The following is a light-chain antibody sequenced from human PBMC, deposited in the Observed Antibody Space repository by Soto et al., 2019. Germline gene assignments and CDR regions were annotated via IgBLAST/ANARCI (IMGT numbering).Light chain of an antibody. V-gene: IGKV3-20*01. CDR2: CAS. CDR1: ESISSEY. Sequence: VLTKSPGTLSLSQGERATLSCRTSESISSEYLAWYQQRPGQAPRLLIYCASSRATGIPDRFSGSGSGTDFTLTISILEPEDFALYYCQQYGCLPWTFGQGTKVDIK. CDR3: QQYGCLPWT. J-gene: IGKJ1*01.